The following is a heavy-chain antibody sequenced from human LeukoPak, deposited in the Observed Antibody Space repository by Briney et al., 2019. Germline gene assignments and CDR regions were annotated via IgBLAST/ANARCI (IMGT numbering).Heavy chain of an antibody. Sequence: AETLSLTCVVYGFSFSDYNWSWIRQPPGKGLEWIGEINQSGGTDYNPALKRRGTISVDTSQNQLSLRLSPVTAADTAVYFCARLKVIKVEKLSFIRFYYYYYMDVWGEGTTVTVSS. D-gene: IGHD3-16*02. CDR2: INQSGGT. CDR3: ARLKVIKVEKLSFIRFYYYYYMDV. V-gene: IGHV4-34*01. CDR1: GFSFSDYN. J-gene: IGHJ6*03.